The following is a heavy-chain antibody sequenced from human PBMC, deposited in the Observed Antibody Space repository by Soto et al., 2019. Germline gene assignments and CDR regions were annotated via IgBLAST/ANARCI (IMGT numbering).Heavy chain of an antibody. Sequence: SETLSLTXTVSGGSISSGGYYWSWIRQHPGKGLEWIGYIYYSGSTYYNPSLKSRVTISVDTSKNQFSLKLSSVTAADTAVYYCARDSGSSYYYGMDVWGQGTTVTVSS. V-gene: IGHV4-31*02. CDR2: IYYSGST. CDR3: ARDSGSSYYYGMDV. CDR1: GGSISSGGYY. J-gene: IGHJ6*02. D-gene: IGHD6-13*01.